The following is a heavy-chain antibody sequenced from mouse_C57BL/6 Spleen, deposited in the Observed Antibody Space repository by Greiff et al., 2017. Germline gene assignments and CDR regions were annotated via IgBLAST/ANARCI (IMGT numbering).Heavy chain of an antibody. V-gene: IGHV1-82*01. CDR2: IYPGDGDT. Sequence: QVQLQQSGPELVKPGASVKISCKASGYAFSSSWMNWVKQRPGKGLEWIGRIYPGDGDTNYNGKFKGKATLTADKSSSTAYMQLSSLTSEDSAVYFCAEEGYGYDGAWFAYWGQGTLVTVSA. CDR1: GYAFSSSW. J-gene: IGHJ3*01. CDR3: AEEGYGYDGAWFAY. D-gene: IGHD2-2*01.